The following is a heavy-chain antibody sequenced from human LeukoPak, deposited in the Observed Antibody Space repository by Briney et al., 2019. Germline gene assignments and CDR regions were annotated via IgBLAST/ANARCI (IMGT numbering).Heavy chain of an antibody. CDR2: LRYGGNT. CDR1: GDSITSNY. Sequence: SESLSLTCTVSGDSITSNYWSWIRQPPGKGLEWIGYLRYGGNTNHNSSLKSLITISLDTSKNQFSLRLSSVTAADTAIYYCARESSTSQTNLFDYWGQGTLVTVSS. V-gene: IGHV4-59*01. D-gene: IGHD6-6*01. J-gene: IGHJ4*02. CDR3: ARESSTSQTNLFDY.